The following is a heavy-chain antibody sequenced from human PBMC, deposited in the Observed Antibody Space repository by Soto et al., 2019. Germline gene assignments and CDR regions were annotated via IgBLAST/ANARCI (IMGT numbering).Heavy chain of an antibody. Sequence: QVQLVQSGAEVKKPGASVKVSCKASGYTFTSYDINWVRQATGQGLEWMGWMKPNSGNTGYAQQFQGRVTMTRNTNISTVYMELSSLRSEDTAVYYCGRSTVAYYYYGMDVWGQGTTVTVSS. J-gene: IGHJ6*02. V-gene: IGHV1-8*01. D-gene: IGHD4-17*01. CDR2: MKPNSGNT. CDR1: GYTFTSYD. CDR3: GRSTVAYYYYGMDV.